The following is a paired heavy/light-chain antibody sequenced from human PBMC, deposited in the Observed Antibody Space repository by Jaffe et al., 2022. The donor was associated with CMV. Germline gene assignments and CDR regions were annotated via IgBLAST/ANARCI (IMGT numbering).Light chain of an antibody. V-gene: IGKV3-20*01. CDR3: QQYGSSQGA. J-gene: IGKJ1*01. Sequence: EIVLTQSPGTLSLSPGERATLSCRASQSVSSSYLAWYQQKPGQAPRLLIYGASSRATGIPDRFSGSGSGTDFTLTISRLEPEDFAVYYCQQYGSSQGAFGQGTKVEIK. CDR2: GAS. CDR1: QSVSSSY.
Heavy chain of an antibody. CDR3: AREGPVGYCSSTSCYYPYYYYYMDV. V-gene: IGHV1-69*09. D-gene: IGHD2-2*01. Sequence: QVQLVQSGAEVKKPGSSVKVSCKASGGTFSSYAISWVRQAPGQGLEWMGRIIPILGIANYAQKFQGRVTITADKSTSTAYMELSSLRSEDTAVYYCAREGPVGYCSSTSCYYPYYYYYMDVWGKGTTVTVSS. CDR1: GGTFSSYA. CDR2: IIPILGIA. J-gene: IGHJ6*03.